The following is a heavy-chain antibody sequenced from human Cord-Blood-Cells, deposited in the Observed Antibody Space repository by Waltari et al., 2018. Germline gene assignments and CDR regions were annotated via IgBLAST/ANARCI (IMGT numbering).Heavy chain of an antibody. CDR2: IYHSGST. Sequence: QVQLQESGPGLVKPSGTLSLTCAVSGGSISSSNWWSWVRQPPGNGLEWIGEIYHSGSTNYNPSLKSRVTISVDKSKNQFSLKLSSVTAADTAVYYCARDNNCSSTSCYDWFDPWGQGTLVTVSS. J-gene: IGHJ5*02. V-gene: IGHV4-4*02. CDR3: ARDNNCSSTSCYDWFDP. D-gene: IGHD2-2*01. CDR1: GGSISSSNW.